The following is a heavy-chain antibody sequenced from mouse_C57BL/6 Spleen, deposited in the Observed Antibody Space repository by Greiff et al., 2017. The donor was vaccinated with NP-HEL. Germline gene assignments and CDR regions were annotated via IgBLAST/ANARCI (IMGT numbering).Heavy chain of an antibody. CDR1: GFTFSSYA. D-gene: IGHD2-3*01. CDR2: ISDGGSYT. CDR3: ARDRGLLRRWYFDV. Sequence: EVKLMESGGGLVKPGGSLKLSCAASGFTFSSYAMSWVRQTPEKRLEWVATISDGGSYTYYPDNVKGRFTISRDNAKNNLYLQMSHLKSEDTAMYYCARDRGLLRRWYFDVWGTGTTVTVSS. V-gene: IGHV5-4*01. J-gene: IGHJ1*03.